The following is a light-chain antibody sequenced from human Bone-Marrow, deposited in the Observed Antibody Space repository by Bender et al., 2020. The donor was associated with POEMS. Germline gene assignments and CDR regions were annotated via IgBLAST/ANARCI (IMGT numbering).Light chain of an antibody. J-gene: IGLJ3*02. CDR2: EGS. CDR3: CSYTDTYTWV. CDR1: SSDVGTYNL. V-gene: IGLV2-23*01. Sequence: QSALTQAASVSGSPGQSITISCTETSSDVGTYNLVSWYQQHPGKAPKLVIYEGSKRPSGVSSRFSGSKSGNTASLTISGLRAEDEAAYYCCSYTDTYTWVFGGGTKLTVL.